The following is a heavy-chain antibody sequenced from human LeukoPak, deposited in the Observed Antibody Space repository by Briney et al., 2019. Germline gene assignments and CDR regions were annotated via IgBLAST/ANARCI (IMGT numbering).Heavy chain of an antibody. J-gene: IGHJ4*02. CDR1: SGSFSGYY. V-gene: IGHV4-34*01. Sequence: SETLSLTCAVYSGSFSGYYWSWIRQPPGKWLEWIGEINHSGSTNYNPSLKSRVTISVDTSKNQFSLKLSSVTAADTAVYYCAPTYSSSSFNSWGQGTLVTVSS. D-gene: IGHD6-6*01. CDR3: APTYSSSSFNS. CDR2: INHSGST.